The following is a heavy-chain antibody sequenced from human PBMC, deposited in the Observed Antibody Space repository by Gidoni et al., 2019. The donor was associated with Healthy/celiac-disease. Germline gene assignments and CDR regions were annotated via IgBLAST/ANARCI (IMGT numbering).Heavy chain of an antibody. Sequence: QVQLVESGGGVVQPGRSLRLSCAASGFNFRSYALHWVRQAPGKGLEWVAVISYDGSNKYYADSVKGRFTISRDNSKNTLYLQMNSLRAEDTAVYYCARGPNKDIVVVVAATVGAFDIWGQGTMVTVSS. D-gene: IGHD2-15*01. J-gene: IGHJ3*02. CDR3: ARGPNKDIVVVVAATVGAFDI. CDR1: GFNFRSYA. CDR2: ISYDGSNK. V-gene: IGHV3-30-3*01.